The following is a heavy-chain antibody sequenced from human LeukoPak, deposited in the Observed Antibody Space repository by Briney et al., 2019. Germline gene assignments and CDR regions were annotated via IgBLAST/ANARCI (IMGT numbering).Heavy chain of an antibody. J-gene: IGHJ4*02. CDR1: RFTFSSYA. CDR3: AKTTVIYYFDY. V-gene: IGHV3-23*01. CDR2: ISGSGGST. D-gene: IGHD4-11*01. Sequence: GGSLRLSCAASRFTFSSYAMSWVRQAPGKGLEWVSGISGSGGSTYYADSVKGRFTISRDNSKNTLYLQMNSLRAEDTAVYYCAKTTVIYYFDYWGQGTLVTVSS.